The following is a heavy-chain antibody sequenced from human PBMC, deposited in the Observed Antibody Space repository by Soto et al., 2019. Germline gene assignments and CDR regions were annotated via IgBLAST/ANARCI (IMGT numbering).Heavy chain of an antibody. Sequence: SVKVSCKASGGTFSSYAISWVRQAPGQGLEWMGGIIPIFGTANYAQKFQGRVTITADESTSTAYMELSSLRSEDTAIYYCRREGSGPYHYYGMDAWGQGTTVTVSS. V-gene: IGHV1-69*13. CDR3: RREGSGPYHYYGMDA. CDR2: IIPIFGTA. CDR1: GGTFSSYA. J-gene: IGHJ6*02. D-gene: IGHD6-19*01.